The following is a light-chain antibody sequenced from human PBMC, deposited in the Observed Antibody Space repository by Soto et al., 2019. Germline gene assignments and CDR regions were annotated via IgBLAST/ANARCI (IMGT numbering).Light chain of an antibody. CDR3: QSYDSSLNGYV. Sequence: QSVLTQPPSVSGAPGQRVTISCTGSSSNIGGAYVVHWYQQLPGTAPKLIIYADKYRPSGVPDRVSGSKSGTSASLAITGLQAEDEADYYCQSYDSSLNGYVFGTGTKVTVL. CDR2: ADK. J-gene: IGLJ1*01. CDR1: SSNIGGAYV. V-gene: IGLV1-40*01.